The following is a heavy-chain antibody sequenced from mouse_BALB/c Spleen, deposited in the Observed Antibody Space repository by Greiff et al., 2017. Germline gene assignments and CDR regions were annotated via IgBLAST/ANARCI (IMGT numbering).Heavy chain of an antibody. Sequence: EVQGVESGGGLVKPGGSLKLSCAASGFTFSSYAMSWVRQTPGKRLEWVATISSGGSYTYYPDSVKGRFTISRDNAKNTLYLQMSSLRSEDTAMYYCARQNYGSRIDYWGQGTTLTVSS. D-gene: IGHD1-1*01. J-gene: IGHJ2*01. V-gene: IGHV5-9-3*01. CDR2: ISSGGSYT. CDR3: ARQNYGSRIDY. CDR1: GFTFSSYA.